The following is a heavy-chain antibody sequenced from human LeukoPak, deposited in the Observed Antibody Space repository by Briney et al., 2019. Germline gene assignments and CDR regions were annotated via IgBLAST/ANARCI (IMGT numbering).Heavy chain of an antibody. CDR2: IKRKGDGETT. CDR3: TGSKWVTNDY. J-gene: IGHJ4*02. CDR1: GFTFSNYA. D-gene: IGHD1-26*01. V-gene: IGHV3-15*01. Sequence: GGSLRLSCAASGFTFSNYAMSWVRQAPGKGLEWVGRIKRKGDGETTDYAAPVKGRFTISRDDSKNTLYLQMNSLKIEDTAVYYCTGSKWVTNDYWGQGTLVTVSS.